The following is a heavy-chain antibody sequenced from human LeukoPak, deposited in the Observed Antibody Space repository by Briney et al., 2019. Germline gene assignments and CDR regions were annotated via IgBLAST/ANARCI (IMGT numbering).Heavy chain of an antibody. CDR2: IYSGGST. D-gene: IGHD3-22*01. V-gene: IGHV3-66*01. CDR1: GFIFSNYA. CDR3: ARNDYYDSNGYAFDI. J-gene: IGHJ3*02. Sequence: GGSLRLSCAASGFIFSNYAMNWVRQAPGKGLEWVSVIYSGGSTYYADSVKGRFTISRDNSKNTLYLQMNSLRAEDTAVYYCARNDYYDSNGYAFDIWGQGTMVTVSS.